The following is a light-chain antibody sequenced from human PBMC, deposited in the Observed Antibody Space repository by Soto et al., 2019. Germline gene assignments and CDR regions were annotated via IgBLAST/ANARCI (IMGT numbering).Light chain of an antibody. V-gene: IGKV3-15*01. CDR2: GAS. Sequence: ETVLTQSPGTLYFSPGERATLSCRASQSVRSNLAWYQQKPGQAPRLLIYGASTRATGIPARFSGSGSGTEFTLTISSLQSEDFAVYFCHQYENWPKTFGQGTKVDIK. J-gene: IGKJ1*01. CDR3: HQYENWPKT. CDR1: QSVRSN.